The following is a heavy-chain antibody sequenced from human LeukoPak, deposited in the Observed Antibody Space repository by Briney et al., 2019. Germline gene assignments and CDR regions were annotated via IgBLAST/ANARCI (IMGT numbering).Heavy chain of an antibody. CDR2: IKQDGSEK. D-gene: IGHD3-3*01. CDR3: ARVSSLEKYYDFWSGYYYYYMGV. CDR1: GFTFSSYW. Sequence: PGGSLRLSCAASGFTFSSYWMSWVRQARGKGLEWVANIKQDGSEKYYVDSVKGRFTISRDNAKNSLYLQMNSLRAEDTAVYYCARVSSLEKYYDFWSGYYYYYMGVWGKGTTVTVSS. V-gene: IGHV3-7*01. J-gene: IGHJ6*03.